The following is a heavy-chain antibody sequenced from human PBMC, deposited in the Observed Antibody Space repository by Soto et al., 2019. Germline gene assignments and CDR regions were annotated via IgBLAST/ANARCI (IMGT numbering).Heavy chain of an antibody. Sequence: PSETLSLTCTVSGGSISSGDYYWSWIRQPPGKGLEWIGYIYYSGSTYYNPSLKGRVTISVDTSKNQFSLKLSSVTAADTAVYYCARVPNDYGDSSPVDYWGQGTLVTVSS. D-gene: IGHD4-17*01. CDR1: GGSISSGDYY. CDR2: IYYSGST. J-gene: IGHJ4*02. V-gene: IGHV4-30-4*01. CDR3: ARVPNDYGDSSPVDY.